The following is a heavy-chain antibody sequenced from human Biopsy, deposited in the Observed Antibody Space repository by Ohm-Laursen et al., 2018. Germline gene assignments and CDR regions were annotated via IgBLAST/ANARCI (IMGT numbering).Heavy chain of an antibody. CDR3: ARAGDFGSRGAGDY. V-gene: IGHV3-64*01. CDR1: GFLFSRHA. Sequence: SLRLSCAASGFLFSRHAMHWVRQAPGKGLEYVSAISNTGGGTYYANSVKGRFTVSRDNSGNRLYLQMDSLRIEDTAIYFCARAGDFGSRGAGDYWGRGTLVTVSS. D-gene: IGHD3-10*01. J-gene: IGHJ4*02. CDR2: ISNTGGGT.